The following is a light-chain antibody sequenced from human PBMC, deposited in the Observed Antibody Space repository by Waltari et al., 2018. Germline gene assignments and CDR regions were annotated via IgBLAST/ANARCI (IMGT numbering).Light chain of an antibody. CDR3: MQALHAPVT. J-gene: IGKJ3*01. V-gene: IGKV2-28*01. Sequence: EIVMTQSPLSLAVTPGEPASISCRSSQSLLNRNGYHDLDWYLQKPGQAPQPLISLGSDRASGVPDRFSGSGSVTDFTLKISRVEPEDVGVYYCMQALHAPVTFGPGTKVDIK. CDR1: QSLLNRNGYHD. CDR2: LGS.